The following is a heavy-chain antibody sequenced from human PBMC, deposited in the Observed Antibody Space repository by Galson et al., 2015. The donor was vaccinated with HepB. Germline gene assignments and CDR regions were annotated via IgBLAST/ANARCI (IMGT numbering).Heavy chain of an antibody. D-gene: IGHD5-18*01. CDR2: ISYDGSNK. CDR3: ARVDTAMVTTYYYYGMDV. V-gene: IGHV3-30*04. Sequence: SLRLSCAASGFTFSSYAMHWVRQAPGKGLEWVAVISYDGSNKYYADSVKGRFTISRDNSKNTLYLQMNSLRAEDTAVYYCARVDTAMVTTYYYYGMDVCGQVTTVTVSS. J-gene: IGHJ6*02. CDR1: GFTFSSYA.